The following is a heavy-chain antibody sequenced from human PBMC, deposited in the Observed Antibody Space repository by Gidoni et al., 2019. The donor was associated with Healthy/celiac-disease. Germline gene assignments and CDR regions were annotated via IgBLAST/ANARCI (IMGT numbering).Heavy chain of an antibody. CDR2: INHSGST. CDR1: GWSFSGSY. CDR3: AREINSGWHRGLCY. D-gene: IGHD6-19*01. Sequence: QVQLQQWGAGLLKPSETLSLTFAVYGWSFSGSYWSWIRQPPGKGLEWIGEINHSGSTNYNPSLKSRVTISVDTSKNQFSLKLSSVTAADTAVYYCAREINSGWHRGLCYWGQGTLVTVSS. J-gene: IGHJ4*02. V-gene: IGHV4-34*01.